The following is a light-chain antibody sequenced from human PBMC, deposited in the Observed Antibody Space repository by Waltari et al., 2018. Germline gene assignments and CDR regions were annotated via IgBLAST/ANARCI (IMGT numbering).Light chain of an antibody. J-gene: IGLJ3*02. Sequence: QLVLTQSPSASASLGASVKLTCTLDSGHSNNIVAWLQRRPEKGPRYLMKVNSDGSNTKGDDSPERCSGSSSGPERYLTISGLQSEDEADYYCQTGGHGTWVFGGGTKLTVV. CDR3: QTGGHGTWV. V-gene: IGLV4-69*01. CDR1: SGHSNNI. CDR2: VNSDGSN.